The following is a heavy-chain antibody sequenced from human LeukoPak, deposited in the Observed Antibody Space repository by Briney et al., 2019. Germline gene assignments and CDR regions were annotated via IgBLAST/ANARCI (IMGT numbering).Heavy chain of an antibody. CDR1: GFTFSSYA. CDR2: ISYDGINK. Sequence: PGGSLRLSCAASGFTFSSYAMSWVRQAPGKGLEWVAVISYDGINKYYGDSVKGRFTISRDNSKNTLYLQMNSLRAEDTAVYYCARDPTHDYYDSSGVSFDYWGQGTLVTVSS. CDR3: ARDPTHDYYDSSGVSFDY. V-gene: IGHV3-30*04. D-gene: IGHD3-22*01. J-gene: IGHJ4*02.